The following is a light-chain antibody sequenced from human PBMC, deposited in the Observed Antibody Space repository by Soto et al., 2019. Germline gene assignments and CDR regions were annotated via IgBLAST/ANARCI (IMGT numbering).Light chain of an antibody. Sequence: EVVLTQSPGTLSLSPGEGATLSCKATQRVSSSYLAWYQQKPGQAPRLLIYGASSRATGIPDRFSGSGSGTDFMLTISRLEPEDFAVYFCQQYGSSPFTFGGGTKVE. CDR2: GAS. CDR3: QQYGSSPFT. V-gene: IGKV3-20*01. J-gene: IGKJ4*01. CDR1: QRVSSSY.